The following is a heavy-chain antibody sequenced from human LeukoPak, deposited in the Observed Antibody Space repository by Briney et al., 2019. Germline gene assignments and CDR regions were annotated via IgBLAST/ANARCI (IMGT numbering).Heavy chain of an antibody. J-gene: IGHJ4*02. Sequence: GGSLRLSCAASGFTVSSNYMSWVRQAPGKGLEWVSVIYSGGSTYYADSVKGRFAISRDNSKNTLYLQMNSLRAEDTAVYYCARPGGYYGSGSYLDYWGQGTLVTVSS. CDR2: IYSGGST. CDR3: ARPGGYYGSGSYLDY. D-gene: IGHD3-10*01. V-gene: IGHV3-53*01. CDR1: GFTVSSNY.